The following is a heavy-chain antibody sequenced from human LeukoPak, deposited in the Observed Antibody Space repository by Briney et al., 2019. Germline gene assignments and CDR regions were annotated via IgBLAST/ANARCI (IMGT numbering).Heavy chain of an antibody. J-gene: IGHJ6*02. CDR1: GFTFSSYS. CDR3: ARASGNYYGMDV. CDR2: ISSSSSYI. D-gene: IGHD3-10*01. Sequence: PGGSLRLSCAASGFTFSSYSMNWVRQAPGKGLEWVSFISSSSSYIYYADSVKGRFTISRDNAKNSLYLQMNSLRAEDTAVYYCARASGNYYGMDVWGQGTTVTVSS. V-gene: IGHV3-21*01.